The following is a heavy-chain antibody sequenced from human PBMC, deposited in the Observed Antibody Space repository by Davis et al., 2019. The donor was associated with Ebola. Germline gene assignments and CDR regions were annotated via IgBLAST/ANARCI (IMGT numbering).Heavy chain of an antibody. CDR2: ISYDGSNK. V-gene: IGHV3-30-3*01. Sequence: GESLKISCAASGFTFSNYAMHWVRQAPGKGLEWVAVISYDGSNKYYADSVKGRFTISRDNSKNTLYLQMNSLSAEDTAVYYCARDQDSSSWYFYYYGMDVWGQGTTVTVSS. CDR1: GFTFSNYA. CDR3: ARDQDSSSWYFYYYGMDV. D-gene: IGHD6-13*01. J-gene: IGHJ6*02.